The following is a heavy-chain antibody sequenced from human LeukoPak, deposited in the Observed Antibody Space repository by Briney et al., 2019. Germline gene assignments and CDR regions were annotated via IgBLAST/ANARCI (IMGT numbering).Heavy chain of an antibody. CDR3: AREGSKAAGSREFDY. CDR2: INPNSGGT. D-gene: IGHD6-13*01. Sequence: ASVKVSCKASGYTFTGYYMHWVRQAPGQGLEWMGWINPNSGGTNYAQKFQGRVTMTRDTSISTAYMELSRLRSDDTAVYYCAREGSKAAGSREFDYWGQGTLVTVSS. J-gene: IGHJ4*02. CDR1: GYTFTGYY. V-gene: IGHV1-2*02.